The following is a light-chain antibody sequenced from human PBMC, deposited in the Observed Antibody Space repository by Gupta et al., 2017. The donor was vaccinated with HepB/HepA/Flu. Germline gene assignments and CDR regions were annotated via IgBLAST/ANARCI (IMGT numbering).Light chain of an antibody. CDR3: RQDLETPCS. CDR2: LGS. V-gene: IGKV2-28*01. J-gene: IGKJ2*04. Sequence: EIVMSQSPLSLPVTPGEPASISCRSTESLLHSNGYTYLDWYLQKPGQSPQLLIYLGSNRASGVPDRFSGSASGTDFTLKVSSVEAEDVGVYYCRQDLETPCSFGQGTKLEI. CDR1: ESLLHSNGYTY.